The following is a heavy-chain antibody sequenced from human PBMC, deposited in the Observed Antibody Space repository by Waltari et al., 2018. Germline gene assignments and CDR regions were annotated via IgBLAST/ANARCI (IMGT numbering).Heavy chain of an antibody. J-gene: IGHJ3*02. CDR1: GGTFSSYA. V-gene: IGHV1-69*05. CDR3: ASPPPHYDSSGYYFDAFDI. Sequence: QVQLVQSGAEVKKPGSSVKVSCKASGGTFSSYAISWVRQAPGQGLEWMGGIIPSFGTANYAQKFQGRVTITTDESTSTAYMELSSLRSEDTAVYYCASPPPHYDSSGYYFDAFDIWGQGTMVTVSS. D-gene: IGHD3-22*01. CDR2: IIPSFGTA.